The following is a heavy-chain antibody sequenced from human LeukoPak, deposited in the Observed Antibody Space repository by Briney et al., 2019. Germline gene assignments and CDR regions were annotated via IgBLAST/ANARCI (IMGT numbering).Heavy chain of an antibody. CDR1: GFTFSNHW. CDR2: INGDGTKT. CDR3: ARVVRHCVGGSCSSPMYFDY. Sequence: PGGSLKLSCAASGFTFSNHWMNWVRQTPGKGPVWISRINGDGTKTAYVDSVKGRFTISRDNAKNTLYLQMNSLTDEDTAVYYCARVVRHCVGGSCSSPMYFDYWGQGSLVTVS. J-gene: IGHJ4*02. D-gene: IGHD2-15*01. V-gene: IGHV3-74*01.